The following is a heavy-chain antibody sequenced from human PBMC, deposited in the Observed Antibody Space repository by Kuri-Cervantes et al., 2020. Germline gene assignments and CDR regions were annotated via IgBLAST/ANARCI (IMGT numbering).Heavy chain of an antibody. V-gene: IGHV3-11*04. CDR3: ARDGHEGISYYFDSSAVLGY. J-gene: IGHJ4*02. CDR2: ISSSGSTI. D-gene: IGHD3-22*01. Sequence: GGSLRLSCAASGFTFSDYYMSWIRQAPGKGLEWVSYISSSGSTIYYADSVKGRFTISRDNAKNSLYLQMNSLRAEDTAVYYCARDGHEGISYYFDSSAVLGYWGQGTLVTVSS. CDR1: GFTFSDYY.